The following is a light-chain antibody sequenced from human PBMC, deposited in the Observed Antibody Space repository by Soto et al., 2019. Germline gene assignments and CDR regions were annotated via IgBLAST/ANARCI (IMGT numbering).Light chain of an antibody. J-gene: IGLJ1*01. CDR1: SSNIGAGFD. CDR2: DSR. Sequence: QSVLTQPPSVSGAPGQRVTIPCSGGSSNIGAGFDVNWYQQLPGSAPKLLIYDSRNRPSGVPDRFSGSRSGTSASLAITGLQTEDEAEYYCQSYDNSLSTLYVFGTGTKLTVL. CDR3: QSYDNSLSTLYV. V-gene: IGLV1-40*01.